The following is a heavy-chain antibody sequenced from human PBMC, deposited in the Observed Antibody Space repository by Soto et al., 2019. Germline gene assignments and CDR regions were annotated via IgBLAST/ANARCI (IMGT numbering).Heavy chain of an antibody. J-gene: IGHJ3*02. D-gene: IGHD5-18*01. CDR1: GYTFTSYY. Sequence: QVQLVQSGAEVKKPGASVKVSCKASGYTFTSYYMHWVRQAPGQGLEWMGIINPSGGSTSYAQKFQGRVTMTRDTSTSTVYMELSSLRSEDTAVYYCAREWGARQNVDTAMVRAFDIWGQGTMVTVSS. V-gene: IGHV1-46*03. CDR2: INPSGGST. CDR3: AREWGARQNVDTAMVRAFDI.